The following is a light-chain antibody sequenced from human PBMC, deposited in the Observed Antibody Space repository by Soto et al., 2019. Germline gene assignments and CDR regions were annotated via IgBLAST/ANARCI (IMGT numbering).Light chain of an antibody. Sequence: EIVLTQSPGTLSLSPGEGATLSCRASQYVNRIHFAWYQHRRGQAPRLLIYAASTRATGIPDRVTGSGSGTDFTLTISRLEPEDFAVYYCRQYDNSPGTFGQGTLLEIK. V-gene: IGKV3-20*01. J-gene: IGKJ1*01. CDR3: RQYDNSPGT. CDR2: AAS. CDR1: QYVNRIH.